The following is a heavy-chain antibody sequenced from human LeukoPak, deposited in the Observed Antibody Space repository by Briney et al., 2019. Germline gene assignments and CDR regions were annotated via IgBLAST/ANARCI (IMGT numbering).Heavy chain of an antibody. CDR1: GFTFSSYS. Sequence: GGSLRLSCAASGFTFSSYSMNWVRQAPGKGLEWVSYISSSSSTIYYADSVKGRFTISRDNAKNSLYLQMNSLRAEDTAVYYCARENGRQIISPYFDHWGQGTLVTVSS. CDR3: ARENGRQIISPYFDH. J-gene: IGHJ4*02. D-gene: IGHD3-10*01. CDR2: ISSSSSTI. V-gene: IGHV3-48*01.